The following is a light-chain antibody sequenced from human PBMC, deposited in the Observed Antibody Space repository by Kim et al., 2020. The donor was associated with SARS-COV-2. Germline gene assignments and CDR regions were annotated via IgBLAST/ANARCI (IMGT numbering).Light chain of an antibody. CDR1: IFNIGRNT. Sequence: GQRVTISCSGSIFNIGRNTVVWYQQLPGTAPKLLIYSNDQRPSGVFDRFSGSKSGMSASLAISGLQSEDEADYYCAVWDDSLNGVVFGGGTKLTVL. V-gene: IGLV1-44*01. CDR3: AVWDDSLNGVV. CDR2: SND. J-gene: IGLJ2*01.